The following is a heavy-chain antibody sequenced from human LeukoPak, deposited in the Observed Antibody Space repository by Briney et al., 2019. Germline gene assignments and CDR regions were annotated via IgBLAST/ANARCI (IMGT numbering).Heavy chain of an antibody. Sequence: GRSLRLSCAASGFTFSSCGMHWVRQAPGKGLEWVAVIWYDGSNKYYADSVKGRFTISRDNSKNTLYLQMNSLRAEDTAVYYCAREEMVRGVIIGRFDAFDIWGQGTMVTVSS. J-gene: IGHJ3*02. CDR2: IWYDGSNK. CDR3: AREEMVRGVIIGRFDAFDI. V-gene: IGHV3-33*01. D-gene: IGHD3-10*01. CDR1: GFTFSSCG.